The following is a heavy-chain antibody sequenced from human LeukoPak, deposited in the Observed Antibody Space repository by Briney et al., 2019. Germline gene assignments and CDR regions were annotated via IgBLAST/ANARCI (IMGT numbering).Heavy chain of an antibody. V-gene: IGHV4-30-2*01. J-gene: IGHJ3*01. Sequence: SETLSLTCAVSGGSVNTGGFSWSWIRQPPGQGLEWIGYVYRSGSTFYNPSLHSRVVMSLDKSNNRFSLQLHSVTAADTAKYFCARNVGLAAATAAGAFDVWGQGTMVTVSS. CDR3: ARNVGLAAATAAGAFDV. CDR1: GGSVNTGGFS. CDR2: VYRSGST. D-gene: IGHD6-25*01.